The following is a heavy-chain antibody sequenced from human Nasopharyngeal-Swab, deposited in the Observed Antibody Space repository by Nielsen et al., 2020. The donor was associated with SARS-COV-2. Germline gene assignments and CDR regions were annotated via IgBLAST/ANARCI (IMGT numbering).Heavy chain of an antibody. D-gene: IGHD2-2*01. J-gene: IGHJ4*02. CDR1: GFTFSSYW. Sequence: GGSLRLSCAASGFTFSSYWMSWVRQAPGKGLEWVANIKQDGSEKYYVDSVKGRFTISRDNSENTLYLQMNSLRAADTAVYYCARGDSTSWWNSYWGQGTLVTVSS. CDR2: IKQDGSEK. V-gene: IGHV3-7*01. CDR3: ARGDSTSWWNSY.